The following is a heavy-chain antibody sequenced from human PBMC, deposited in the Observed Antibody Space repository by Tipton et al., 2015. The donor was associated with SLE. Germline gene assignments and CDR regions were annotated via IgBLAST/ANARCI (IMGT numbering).Heavy chain of an antibody. J-gene: IGHJ3*02. V-gene: IGHV4-34*01. Sequence: TLSLTCTVYGGSFSSYYWIWIRQPPGKGLEWIGEIDHSGGTKYNPSLQSRVSISVDTSKNQFSLNLSSVTAADSSVYYCARDGWAVAAFDIWGQGTMVTVSS. D-gene: IGHD6-19*01. CDR1: GGSFSSYY. CDR2: IDHSGGT. CDR3: ARDGWAVAAFDI.